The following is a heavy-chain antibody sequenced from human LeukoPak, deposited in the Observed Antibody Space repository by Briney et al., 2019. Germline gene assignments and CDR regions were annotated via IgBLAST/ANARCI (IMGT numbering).Heavy chain of an antibody. CDR2: ISGSGGST. D-gene: IGHD6-13*01. V-gene: IGHV3-23*01. CDR1: GFTFSSYA. Sequence: GGSLRLSCAASGFTFSSYAMSWVRQAPGKGLEWVSAISGSGGSTYYADSVKGRFTISRDNSKNTLYLQMNTLRPEDTAVYYCARGLAAAGGVFFDYWGQGTLVAVSS. CDR3: ARGLAAAGGVFFDY. J-gene: IGHJ4*02.